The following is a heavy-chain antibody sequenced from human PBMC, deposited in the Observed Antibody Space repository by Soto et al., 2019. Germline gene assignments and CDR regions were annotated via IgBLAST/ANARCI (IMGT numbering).Heavy chain of an antibody. CDR2: IWYDGSNK. V-gene: IGHV3-33*01. CDR3: ARDREEAYGMDV. CDR1: GFTFSRYG. D-gene: IGHD1-26*01. Sequence: QVQLVESGGGVVQPGRSLRLSCAASGFTFSRYGMHWVRQAPGKGLEWVAVIWYDGSNKYYADSVKGRFTISRDNSKNTLYLQMNSLRAEDTAVYYCARDREEAYGMDVWGQGTTVTVSS. J-gene: IGHJ6*02.